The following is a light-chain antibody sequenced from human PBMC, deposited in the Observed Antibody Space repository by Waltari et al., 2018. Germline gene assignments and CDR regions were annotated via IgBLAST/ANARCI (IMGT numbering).Light chain of an antibody. CDR2: RAS. Sequence: DIQMTQSPSSLSASVGDRVTITCRASQGISNWLAWYQQKTGKAPKLLIYRASNLETGVPSMFSGRGSGTYFTLTISILPPEYIATYYCQHHDNSPYSFGQGTKVEIK. V-gene: IGKV1-33*01. J-gene: IGKJ2*03. CDR1: QGISNW. CDR3: QHHDNSPYS.